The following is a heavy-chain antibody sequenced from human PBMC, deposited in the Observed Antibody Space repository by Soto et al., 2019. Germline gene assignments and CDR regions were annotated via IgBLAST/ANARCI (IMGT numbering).Heavy chain of an antibody. Sequence: QVHLVESGGGVVQPGRSLRLSCAASGFTFSNYGMHWVRQAPGKGLEWLAVMSFDGSNESYADSVQGRLTISRDNSKNTLYLQMNSLRTDDTAVYHCAKDGAVAFDIWGQGTMVTVSS. CDR1: GFTFSNYG. V-gene: IGHV3-30*18. CDR2: MSFDGSNE. CDR3: AKDGAVAFDI. J-gene: IGHJ3*02. D-gene: IGHD4-17*01.